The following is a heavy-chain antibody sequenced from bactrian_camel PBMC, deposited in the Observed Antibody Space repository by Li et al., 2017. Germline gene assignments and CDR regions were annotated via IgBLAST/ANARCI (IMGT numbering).Heavy chain of an antibody. J-gene: IGHJ6*01. Sequence: DVQLVESGGGLVQPGGSLRLSCVASRFTFSIYEMAWVRQAPGKGFEWVSTINDGGSSTYYADSVKGRFTISQDNAKNTVYLQLNSLKSEDTALYYCATGIWTMFPWGQGTQVTVS. D-gene: IGHD4*01. CDR2: INDGGSST. CDR1: RFTFSIYE. CDR3: ATGIWTMFP. V-gene: IGHV3S40*01.